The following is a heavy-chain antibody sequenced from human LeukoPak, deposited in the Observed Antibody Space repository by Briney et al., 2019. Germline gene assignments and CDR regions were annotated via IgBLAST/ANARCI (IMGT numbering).Heavy chain of an antibody. CDR3: ARDADCTSTSCYVGY. J-gene: IGHJ4*02. D-gene: IGHD2-2*01. Sequence: AASVKVSCKASGYTFTGYYMHWVRQAPGQGLEWMGWINPNSGGTNYAQKFQGRVTMTRDTSITTAFMELSSLRSDDTAVYYCARDADCTSTSCYVGYWGQGTLVTVSP. CDR2: INPNSGGT. V-gene: IGHV1-2*02. CDR1: GYTFTGYY.